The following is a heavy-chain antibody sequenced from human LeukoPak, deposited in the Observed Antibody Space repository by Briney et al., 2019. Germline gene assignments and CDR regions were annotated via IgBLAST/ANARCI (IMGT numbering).Heavy chain of an antibody. CDR2: IKQDGSEK. D-gene: IGHD4-17*01. Sequence: PGGSLRLSCAASGFTLSSYWMNWVRQAPGKGLEWVANIKQDGSEKYYVDSVKGRFTISRDNAKKSLYLQMNSLRAEDTAVYYCARDRLGGDLTGESIYWGQGTLVTVSS. CDR3: ARDRLGGDLTGESIY. V-gene: IGHV3-7*05. J-gene: IGHJ4*02. CDR1: GFTLSSYW.